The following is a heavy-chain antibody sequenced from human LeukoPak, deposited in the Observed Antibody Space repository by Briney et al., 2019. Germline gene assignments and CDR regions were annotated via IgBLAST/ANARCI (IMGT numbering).Heavy chain of an antibody. Sequence: ASVKVSCKASGYTFTGYYMHWVRQAPGQGLEWMGRINPNSGGTNYAQKFQGRVTMTRDTSISTAYMELSRLRSDDTAVYYCAREGGSGAAYYDSSEDFGYWGQGTLVTVSS. CDR2: INPNSGGT. V-gene: IGHV1-2*06. J-gene: IGHJ4*02. CDR3: AREGGSGAAYYDSSEDFGY. D-gene: IGHD3-22*01. CDR1: GYTFTGYY.